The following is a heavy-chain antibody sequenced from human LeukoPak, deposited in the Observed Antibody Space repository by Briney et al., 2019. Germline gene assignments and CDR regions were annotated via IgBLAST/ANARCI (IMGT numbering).Heavy chain of an antibody. D-gene: IGHD1-7*01. CDR2: ISAYSGKT. V-gene: IGHV1-18*01. J-gene: IGHJ4*02. Sequence: ASVKVSCKASGYFLTTYVTTGCGRAPGQGLEWMGWISAYSGKTNYTQKLQGRVTMTTDTSTSTAYMEPRSLRSDDTAVYYCVTVGGTTYFDHWGQGTLVTVSS. CDR1: GYFLTTYV. CDR3: VTVGGTTYFDH.